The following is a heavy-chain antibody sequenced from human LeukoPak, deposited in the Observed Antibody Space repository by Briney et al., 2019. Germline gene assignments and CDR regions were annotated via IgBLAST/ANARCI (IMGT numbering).Heavy chain of an antibody. D-gene: IGHD3-10*01. CDR1: GFTFSSYW. V-gene: IGHV3-7*03. CDR3: AADPGDYYFDY. J-gene: IGHJ4*02. CDR2: INHNGNVN. Sequence: GGSLRLSCAASGFTFSSYWMNWARQAPGKGLEWVASINHNGNVNYYVDSVKGRFTISRDNAKNSLYLQMSNLRAEDTAVYFCAADPGDYYFDYWGQGTLVTVSS.